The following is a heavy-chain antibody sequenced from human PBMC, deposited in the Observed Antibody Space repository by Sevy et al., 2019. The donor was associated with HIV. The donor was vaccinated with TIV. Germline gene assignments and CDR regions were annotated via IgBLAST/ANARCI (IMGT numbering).Heavy chain of an antibody. V-gene: IGHV1-69*13. D-gene: IGHD6-19*01. CDR2: IIPIFGTT. CDR1: GGTFNRYA. Sequence: ASVKVSCKASGGTFNRYAISWVRQAPGHGLEWLGGIIPIFGTTNYAQKFQGRVTITADESTKTAYMELSSLRSEDTAVYYCARGGGNGWYYFDYWGQETLVTVSS. CDR3: ARGGGNGWYYFDY. J-gene: IGHJ4*02.